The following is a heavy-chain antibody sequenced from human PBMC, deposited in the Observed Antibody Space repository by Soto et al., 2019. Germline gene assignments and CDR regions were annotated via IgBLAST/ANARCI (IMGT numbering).Heavy chain of an antibody. Sequence: LSLTCAVYGGSFSGYYWSWIRQPPGKGLEWIGEINHSGSTNYNPSLKSRVTIPVDTSKNQFSLKLSSVTAADTAVYYCARAGRYSYGSPNFDYWGQGTLVTVSS. D-gene: IGHD5-18*01. J-gene: IGHJ4*02. CDR2: INHSGST. CDR1: GGSFSGYY. CDR3: ARAGRYSYGSPNFDY. V-gene: IGHV4-34*01.